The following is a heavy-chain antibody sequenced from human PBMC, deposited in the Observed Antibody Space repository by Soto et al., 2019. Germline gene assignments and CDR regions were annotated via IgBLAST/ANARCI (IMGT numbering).Heavy chain of an antibody. J-gene: IGHJ4*02. Sequence: ASVKVSCKASGYTFTSYGISWVRQAPGQGLEWIGWISAYNGNTNYAQKLQGRATMTTDTSTSTAYMELRSLRSDDTAVYYCARDLGGSSGWLNFDYWGQGTLVTVS. CDR1: GYTFTSYG. CDR3: ARDLGGSSGWLNFDY. CDR2: ISAYNGNT. D-gene: IGHD6-19*01. V-gene: IGHV1-18*01.